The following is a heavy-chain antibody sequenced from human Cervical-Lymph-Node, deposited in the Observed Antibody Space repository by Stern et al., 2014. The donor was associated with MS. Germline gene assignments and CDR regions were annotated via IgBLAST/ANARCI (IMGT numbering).Heavy chain of an antibody. Sequence: DQLVESGGGLVKPGGSLRLSCAASGFTFSDYYMSWIRQAPGKGLEWVSYISSSGSSIYYADSVKGRFTNSRDNAKNSLYLQMNSLRAEDTAVYYCARDLDFWSGYYQMGYDYWGQGTLVTVSS. J-gene: IGHJ4*02. D-gene: IGHD3-3*01. CDR1: GFTFSDYY. V-gene: IGHV3-11*01. CDR2: ISSSGSSI. CDR3: ARDLDFWSGYYQMGYDY.